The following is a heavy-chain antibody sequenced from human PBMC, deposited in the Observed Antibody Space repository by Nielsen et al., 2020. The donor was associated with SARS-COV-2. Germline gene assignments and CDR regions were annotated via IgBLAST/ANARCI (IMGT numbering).Heavy chain of an antibody. V-gene: IGHV5-51*01. Sequence: GESLKISCKGSGYSFTSYWIGWVRQMPGKGLEWMGIIYPGDSDTRYSPSFQGQVTISADKSISTAYLQWNSLKASDTAIYYCARGEVSRAYYSSNRFDPWGQGTLVTVSS. CDR3: ARGEVSRAYYSSNRFDP. CDR2: IYPGDSDT. D-gene: IGHD3-22*01. J-gene: IGHJ5*02. CDR1: GYSFTSYW.